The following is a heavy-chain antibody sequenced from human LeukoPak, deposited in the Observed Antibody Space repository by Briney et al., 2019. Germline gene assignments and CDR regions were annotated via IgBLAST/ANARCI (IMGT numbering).Heavy chain of an antibody. Sequence: SETLSLTCTVSGGSISSSSYYWGWIRQPPGKGLEWIGSIYDSGSTYYNPSLKSRVTISVDTSKNQFSLKLSSVTAADTAVYYPTLTDYYYYYMDVWGKGTAVTVSS. J-gene: IGHJ6*03. CDR1: GGSISSSSYY. CDR3: TLTDYYYYYMDV. CDR2: IYDSGST. D-gene: IGHD3-9*01. V-gene: IGHV4-39*01.